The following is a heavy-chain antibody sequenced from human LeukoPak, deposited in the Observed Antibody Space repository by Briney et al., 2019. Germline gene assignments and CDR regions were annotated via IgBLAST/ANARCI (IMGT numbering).Heavy chain of an antibody. CDR3: ARAPYTTSSSTVDY. J-gene: IGHJ4*02. CDR2: MYDAGST. V-gene: IGHV3-53*01. D-gene: IGHD3-16*01. Sequence: GGSLRLSCAASGLAVSGNYMSWVRQAPGKGLEWVSVMYDAGSTYYADSVRGRFTISRDTSKNTLDLQMNSLRVEDTAVYYCARAPYTTSSSTVDYWGQGTLVTVSP. CDR1: GLAVSGNY.